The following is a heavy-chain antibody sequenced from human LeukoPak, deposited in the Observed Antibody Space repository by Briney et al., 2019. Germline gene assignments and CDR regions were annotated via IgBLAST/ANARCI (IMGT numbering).Heavy chain of an antibody. CDR3: ARFEAATGTLDFDY. D-gene: IGHD6-13*01. V-gene: IGHV3-7*01. J-gene: IGHJ4*02. Sequence: SGGSLRLSCAASGFTFSSYWMSWVRQAPGKGLEWVANIKQDEGEKYYVDSVKGRFTISRDNAKNSLYLQMNSLRAEDTAVYYCARFEAATGTLDFDYWGQGTLVTVSS. CDR2: IKQDEGEK. CDR1: GFTFSSYW.